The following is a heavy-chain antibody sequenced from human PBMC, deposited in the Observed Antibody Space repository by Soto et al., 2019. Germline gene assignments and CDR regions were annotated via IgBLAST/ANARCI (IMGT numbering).Heavy chain of an antibody. CDR2: ISRSSSTI. V-gene: IGHV3-48*01. D-gene: IGHD3-10*01. J-gene: IGHJ5*02. CDR1: GFTFSSYS. CDR3: ARDDAAGWFDP. Sequence: EVQLVESGGGLVQPGGFLRLSCAASGFTFSSYSMDWVRQAPGKGLEWVSYISRSSSTIYYADSVKGRFTISRDNAKNSLYLQMNGLGAEDTAVYYCARDDAAGWFDPWGQGTLVTVSS.